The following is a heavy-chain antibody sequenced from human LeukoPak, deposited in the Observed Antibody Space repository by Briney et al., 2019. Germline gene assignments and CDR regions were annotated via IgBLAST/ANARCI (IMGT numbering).Heavy chain of an antibody. V-gene: IGHV3-33*08. CDR1: GFTFSSSG. J-gene: IGHJ3*02. CDR2: IWYDGSNK. CDR3: ARKGDYYDSSGSAFFDI. Sequence: GGSLRLSCAASGFTFSSSGMHWVRQAPGKGLEWVAVIWYDGSNKYYADSVKGRFTISRDNSKNTLYLQMNSLRAEDTAVYYCARKGDYYDSSGSAFFDIWGQGTMVTVSS. D-gene: IGHD3-22*01.